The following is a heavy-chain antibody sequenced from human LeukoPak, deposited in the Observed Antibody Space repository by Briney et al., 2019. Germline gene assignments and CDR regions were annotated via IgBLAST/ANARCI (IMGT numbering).Heavy chain of an antibody. Sequence: SVKVSCKASGFTFTSSAVQWVRQARGQRLEWIGWIVVGSGNTNYAQKFQERVTITRDMSTSTAYMELSSLRSGDTAVYYCAAVAPRPYYDFWSGLDYWGQGTLVTVSS. D-gene: IGHD3-3*01. CDR3: AAVAPRPYYDFWSGLDY. CDR1: GFTFTSSA. V-gene: IGHV1-58*01. J-gene: IGHJ4*02. CDR2: IVVGSGNT.